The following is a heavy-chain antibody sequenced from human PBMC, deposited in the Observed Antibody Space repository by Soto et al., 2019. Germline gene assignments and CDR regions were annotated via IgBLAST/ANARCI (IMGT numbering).Heavy chain of an antibody. CDR1: GGSISSSSYY. V-gene: IGHV4-39*01. D-gene: IGHD2-2*01. J-gene: IGHJ6*02. Sequence: SETLSLTCTVSGGSISSSSYYWGWIRQPPGKGLEWIGSIYYSGSTYYNPSLKSRVTISVDTSKNQFSLKLSSVTAADTAVYYCVRRVVVPAAAYYYYYGMDVWGQGTTVTVFS. CDR2: IYYSGST. CDR3: VRRVVVPAAAYYYYYGMDV.